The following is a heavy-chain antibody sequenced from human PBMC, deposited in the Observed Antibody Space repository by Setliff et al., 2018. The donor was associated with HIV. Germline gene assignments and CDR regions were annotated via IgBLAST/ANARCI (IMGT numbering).Heavy chain of an antibody. CDR3: ARTRGYSLYYFDY. V-gene: IGHV4-59*01. Sequence: SETLSLTCSVSGDSITSYYWSWIRQPPGKGLEWIGYIYYTGSTTYNPSLKSRVTMSGDTSKNKVSLKLRSVSAADTAVYYCARTRGYSLYYFDYWGQGTLVTVSS. D-gene: IGHD5-18*01. CDR1: GDSITSYY. CDR2: IYYTGST. J-gene: IGHJ4*02.